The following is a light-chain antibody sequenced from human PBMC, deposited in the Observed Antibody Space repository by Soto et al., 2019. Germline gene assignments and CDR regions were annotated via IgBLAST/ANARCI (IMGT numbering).Light chain of an antibody. CDR2: ATS. CDR3: HQYGNIPLYT. J-gene: IGKJ5*01. Sequence: EIVLTQSPDTLSLSPGESATLSCRASQSVRSSYLAWYQQKSGQAPRLLIYATSIRATGVPDRFSGSGSGTDFTLTVSRLEPEDFAVYYCHQYGNIPLYTFGQGTRLEIK. CDR1: QSVRSSY. V-gene: IGKV3-20*01.